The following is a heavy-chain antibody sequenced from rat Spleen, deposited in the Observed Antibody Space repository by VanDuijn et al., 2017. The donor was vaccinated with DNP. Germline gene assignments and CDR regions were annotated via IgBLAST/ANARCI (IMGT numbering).Heavy chain of an antibody. CDR1: GFTFSDYY. CDR2: ITYDGSST. V-gene: IGHV5-22*01. Sequence: EVQLVESGGGLVQPGRSLKLSCAASGFTFSDYYMAWVRQAPTEGLEWVAYITYDGSSTYYGDSVKGRFTISRDNAKSTLYLQMNSLRSEDTATYYCARWKIGPHYFDYWGQGVMVTVSS. D-gene: IGHD1-5*01. J-gene: IGHJ2*01. CDR3: ARWKIGPHYFDY.